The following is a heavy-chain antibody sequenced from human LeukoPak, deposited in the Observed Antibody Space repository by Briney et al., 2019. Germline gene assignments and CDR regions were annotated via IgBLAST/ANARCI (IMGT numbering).Heavy chain of an antibody. CDR1: GYTFTSYG. Sequence: ASVKVSCKASGYTFTSYGISWVRQAPGQGLEWMGWISAYNGNTNYAQKLQGRVTMTTDTSTSTAYMELRSLRSDDTAVYYCARDDYYDSSGYLPKDYWGQGTLVTVSS. V-gene: IGHV1-18*01. D-gene: IGHD3-22*01. CDR2: ISAYNGNT. CDR3: ARDDYYDSSGYLPKDY. J-gene: IGHJ4*02.